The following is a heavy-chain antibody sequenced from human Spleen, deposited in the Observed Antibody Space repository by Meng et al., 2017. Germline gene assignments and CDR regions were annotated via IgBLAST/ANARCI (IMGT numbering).Heavy chain of an antibody. Sequence: QAQLQQWGAGLLKPSETLSLTCTVSGGSISGNNWWSWVRQPPGKGLEWIGEIYHSGRTNYNSFLESRVTISVDQSKNQFSLNLYSVTAADTAFYYCARLGGVDPSPPLWGQGTLVTVSS. D-gene: IGHD3-16*01. CDR3: ARLGGVDPSPPL. V-gene: IGHV4-4*02. CDR1: GGSISGNNW. CDR2: IYHSGRT. J-gene: IGHJ4*02.